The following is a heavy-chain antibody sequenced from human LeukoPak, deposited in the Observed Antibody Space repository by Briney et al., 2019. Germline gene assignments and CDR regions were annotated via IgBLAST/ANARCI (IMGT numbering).Heavy chain of an antibody. D-gene: IGHD6-13*01. CDR2: IYHSGST. V-gene: IGHV4-30-2*01. Sequence: PSETLSLTCTVSGGSISSGGYYWSWIRQPPGKGLEWIGYIYHSGSTYYNPSLKSRVTISVDRSKNQFSLKLSSVTAADTAVYYCARGGEDSSSWDSYYYYMDVWGKGTTVTVSS. J-gene: IGHJ6*03. CDR3: ARGGEDSSSWDSYYYYMDV. CDR1: GGSISSGGYY.